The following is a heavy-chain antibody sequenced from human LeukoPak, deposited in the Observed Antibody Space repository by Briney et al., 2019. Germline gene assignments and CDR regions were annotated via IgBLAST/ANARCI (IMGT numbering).Heavy chain of an antibody. CDR2: IKQDGSEK. J-gene: IGHJ4*02. V-gene: IGHV3-7*01. CDR1: GFTFSTYW. D-gene: IGHD3-16*01. CDR3: VRAQGLGESENH. Sequence: GGSLRLSCAASGFTFSTYWMSWVRQAPGKGPEWVANIKQDGSEKYYVVSVEGRFTISRDNAKNSLLLQMNSLRAEDTAVYYCVRAQGLGESENHWGQGTLVTVSS.